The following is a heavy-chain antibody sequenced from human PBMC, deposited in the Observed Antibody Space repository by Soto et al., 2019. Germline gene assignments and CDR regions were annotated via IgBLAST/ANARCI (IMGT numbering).Heavy chain of an antibody. CDR1: GGSVRSSKYY. CDR3: ARDQTEVTTDLHGWFGP. D-gene: IGHD1-1*01. V-gene: IGHV4-61*01. Sequence: QVLLQESGPGLVKPSETLSLTCTVSGGSVRSSKYYWSWIRQPPGKGLEWIGYIDHSGSTNYNPSLKSRVTILVDMSKNQFSLKVRSVTAADTAVYYCARDQTEVTTDLHGWFGPWGQGTLVTVSS. J-gene: IGHJ5*02. CDR2: IDHSGST.